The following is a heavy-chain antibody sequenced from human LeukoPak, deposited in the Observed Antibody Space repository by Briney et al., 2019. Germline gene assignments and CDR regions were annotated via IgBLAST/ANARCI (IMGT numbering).Heavy chain of an antibody. CDR2: MYYSGST. D-gene: IGHD3-10*01. CDR1: GDSIRNYY. Sequence: SETLSLTCTVSGDSIRNYYWSWIRQPPGKGPECIGYMYYSGSTYSNPSFSSRVTLSIDTSKSQFSLRLSSVTAADTAVYYCARMMYSYGSARIGWFDPWGQGTLVIVSS. CDR3: ARMMYSYGSARIGWFDP. J-gene: IGHJ5*02. V-gene: IGHV4-59*08.